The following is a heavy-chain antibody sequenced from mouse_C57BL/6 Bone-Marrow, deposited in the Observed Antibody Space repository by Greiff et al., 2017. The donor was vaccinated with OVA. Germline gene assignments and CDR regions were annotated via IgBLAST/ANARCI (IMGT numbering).Heavy chain of an antibody. CDR2: INPNNGGT. V-gene: IGHV1-26*01. CDR1: GYTFTDYY. Sequence: EVQLQQSGPELVKPGASVKISCKASGYTFTDYYMNWVKQSHGKSLEWIGDINPNNGGTSYNQKFKGKATLTVENSSSTAYMELRSLTSEDSAVYYCARSRLWYNWYFDVWGTGTTVTVSS. CDR3: ARSRLWYNWYFDV. J-gene: IGHJ1*03. D-gene: IGHD2-1*01.